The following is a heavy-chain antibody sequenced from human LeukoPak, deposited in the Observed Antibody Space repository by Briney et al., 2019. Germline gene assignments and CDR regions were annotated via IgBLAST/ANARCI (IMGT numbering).Heavy chain of an antibody. D-gene: IGHD3/OR15-3a*01. CDR3: ATSRTGYSHDAFDI. J-gene: IGHJ3*02. CDR1: GGTFSSYA. Sequence: GASVKVSCKASGGTFSSYAISWVRQAPGQGLEWMGGIIPIFGTANYAQKFQGRVTITADESTSTAYMELSSLRSEDTAVYYCATSRTGYSHDAFDIWGQGTMVTVSS. V-gene: IGHV1-69*13. CDR2: IIPIFGTA.